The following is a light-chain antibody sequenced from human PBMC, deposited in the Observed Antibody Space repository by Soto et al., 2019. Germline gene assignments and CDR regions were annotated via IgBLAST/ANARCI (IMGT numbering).Light chain of an antibody. J-gene: IGKJ5*01. CDR2: LGS. V-gene: IGKV2-28*01. Sequence: DIVMTQSPLSLPVTPGEPASISCRSSQSLLHSNGYNYLDWYLQKPGQSPQLLIYLGSNRSSGVPDRFSGSGSGTDFTLKISRVEAEDVGVYYCMQALQKVITFGQGTRWRS. CDR1: QSLLHSNGYNY. CDR3: MQALQKVIT.